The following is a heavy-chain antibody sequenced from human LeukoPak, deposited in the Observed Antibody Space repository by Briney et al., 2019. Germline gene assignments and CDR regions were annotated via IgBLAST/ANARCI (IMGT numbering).Heavy chain of an antibody. J-gene: IGHJ5*02. Sequence: GVLRLSCAASGFTFDDYGMSWVRQAPGKGLEWVSAISGSGGSTYYADSVKGRFTISRDNSKNTLYLQMNSLRAEDTAVYYCAKDPDLSWFDPWGQGTLVTVSS. V-gene: IGHV3-23*01. CDR3: AKDPDLSWFDP. CDR2: ISGSGGST. CDR1: GFTFDDYG.